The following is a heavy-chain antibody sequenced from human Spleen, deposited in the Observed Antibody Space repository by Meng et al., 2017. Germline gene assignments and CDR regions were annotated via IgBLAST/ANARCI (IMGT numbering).Heavy chain of an antibody. CDR1: GFTFSTYS. D-gene: IGHD5-18*01. V-gene: IGHV3-21*01. J-gene: IGHJ6*02. CDR2: ISSSTTYI. CDR3: ARDLADSFAYKIRNYYYYAMDV. Sequence: GESLKISCVASGFTFSTYSMNWVRQAPGKGLEWVSSISSSTTYIYYADSVKGRFTISRDNAKNSLNLQMDSLRPEDTAVYYCARDLADSFAYKIRNYYYYAMDVWGQGTTVTVSS.